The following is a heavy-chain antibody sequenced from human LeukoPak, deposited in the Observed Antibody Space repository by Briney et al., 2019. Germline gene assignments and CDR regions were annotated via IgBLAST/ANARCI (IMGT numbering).Heavy chain of an antibody. J-gene: IGHJ6*02. V-gene: IGHV3-21*01. D-gene: IGHD2-2*01. Sequence: GGSLRLSCAASGFTFSSYSMNWVRQAPGKGLEWVSSISSSSSYIYYADSVKGRFTISRDNSKNTLYLQMNSLRVEDTAVYYCARDREESCSSTSCQGYYYGMDVWGQGTTVTVSS. CDR3: ARDREESCSSTSCQGYYYGMDV. CDR2: ISSSSSYI. CDR1: GFTFSSYS.